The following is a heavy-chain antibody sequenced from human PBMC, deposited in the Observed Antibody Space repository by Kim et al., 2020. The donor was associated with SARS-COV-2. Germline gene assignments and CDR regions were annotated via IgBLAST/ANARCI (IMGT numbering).Heavy chain of an antibody. CDR2: INPNSGGT. J-gene: IGHJ2*01. D-gene: IGHD3-3*01. CDR1: GYTFTGYY. CDR3: ARGRMGVTIFGIFSHWYFDP. V-gene: IGHV1-2*02. Sequence: ASVKVSCKASGYTFTGYYMHWVRQAPGQGLEWMGWINPNSGGTNYAQKFQGRVTMTRDTSISTAYMELSRLRSDDTAVYYCARGRMGVTIFGIFSHWYFDPWGRGTLFPASP.